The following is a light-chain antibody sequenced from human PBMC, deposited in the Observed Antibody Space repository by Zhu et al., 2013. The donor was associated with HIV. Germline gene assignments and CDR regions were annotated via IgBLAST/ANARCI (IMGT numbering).Light chain of an antibody. CDR2: GAS. Sequence: EIVMTQSPATLSVSPGERATLSCRASQSVSSNLAWYQQKPGQAPRLLIYGASTRATGIPVRFSGSGSGTEFTLTISSLQSEDFAVYYCQQYNNGGNFGQGTKLEIK. J-gene: IGKJ2*01. V-gene: IGKV3-15*01. CDR3: QQYNNGGN. CDR1: QSVSSN.